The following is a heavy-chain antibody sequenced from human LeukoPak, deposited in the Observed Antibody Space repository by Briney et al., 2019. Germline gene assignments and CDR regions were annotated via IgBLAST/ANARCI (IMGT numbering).Heavy chain of an antibody. J-gene: IGHJ6*02. Sequence: ASVKVSCKASGYTFTGYYMHWVRQAPGQGLEWMGWINPNSGGTNYAQKFQGRVTMTRDTSISTAYMELSRLRSDDTAVYYCARASGDLGYYYGMDVWGQGTTVTVSS. CDR3: ARASGDLGYYYGMDV. V-gene: IGHV1-2*02. D-gene: IGHD7-27*01. CDR2: INPNSGGT. CDR1: GYTFTGYY.